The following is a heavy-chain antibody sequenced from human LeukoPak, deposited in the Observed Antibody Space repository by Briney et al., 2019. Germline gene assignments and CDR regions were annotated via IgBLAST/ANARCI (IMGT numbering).Heavy chain of an antibody. CDR2: INPSGGST. V-gene: IGHV1-46*01. D-gene: IGHD6-6*01. J-gene: IGHJ5*02. CDR1: GYTFTSYY. Sequence: ASVKVSCKASGYTFTSYYMHWVRQAPGQGLEWMGIINPSGGSTSYAQKFQGRVTMTRDTSTSTVYMELSSLRSEDTAVYYCARGLSIAAPWNWFDPWGQGTLVTVSS. CDR3: ARGLSIAAPWNWFDP.